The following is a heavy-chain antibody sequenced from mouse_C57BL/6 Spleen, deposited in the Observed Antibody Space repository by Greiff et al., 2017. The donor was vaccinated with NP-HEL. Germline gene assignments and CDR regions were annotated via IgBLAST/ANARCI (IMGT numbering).Heavy chain of an antibody. V-gene: IGHV1-15*01. CDR1: GYTFTDYE. CDR3: TRAFPGPY. Sequence: QVQLQQSGAELVRPGASVTLSCKASGYTFTDYEMHWVKQTPVHGLEWIGAIDPETGGTAYNQKFKGKAILTADKSSSTAYMELRSLTSEDSAVYYCTRAFPGPYWGQGTLVTVSA. CDR2: IDPETGGT. J-gene: IGHJ3*01.